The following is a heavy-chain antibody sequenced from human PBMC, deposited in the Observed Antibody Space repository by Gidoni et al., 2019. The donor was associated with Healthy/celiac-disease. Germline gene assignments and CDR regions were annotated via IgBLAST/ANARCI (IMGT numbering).Heavy chain of an antibody. Sequence: QVQLQQWGAGLLKPSETLSLTCAVYGGSFSGYYWSWIRQPPGKGLEWIGEINHSGSTNYNPSLKSRVTISVDTSKNQFSLKLSSVTAADTAVYYCARRRVTVRGWGYWGQGTLVTVSS. CDR3: ARRRVTVRGWGY. J-gene: IGHJ4*02. D-gene: IGHD4-17*01. CDR2: INHSGST. V-gene: IGHV4-34*01. CDR1: GGSFSGYY.